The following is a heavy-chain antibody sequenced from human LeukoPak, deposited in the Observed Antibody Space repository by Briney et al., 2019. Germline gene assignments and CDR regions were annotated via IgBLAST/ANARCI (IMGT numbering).Heavy chain of an antibody. D-gene: IGHD3-3*01. V-gene: IGHV3-23*01. CDR3: VKGGWSTWFDP. J-gene: IGHJ5*02. Sequence: GGSLRLSCAASGFTFSSYAMNWVRQAPGRGLEWISGISNSGTSTYYADSVKGRFTIPRDNSKNTLGLQMNSLRAEDTAIYYCVKGGWSTWFDPWGQGTLVTVSS. CDR1: GFTFSSYA. CDR2: ISNSGTST.